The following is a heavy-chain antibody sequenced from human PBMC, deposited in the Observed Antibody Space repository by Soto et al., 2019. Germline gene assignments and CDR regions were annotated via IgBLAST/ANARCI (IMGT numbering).Heavy chain of an antibody. V-gene: IGHV3-7*01. CDR3: SRDRLVAATSAPPYYYFGMDV. CDR1: GFTFSNYW. D-gene: IGHD2-15*01. Sequence: GGSLRLSCTASGFTFSNYWMTWVRQVPGKGLEWVANIKQDGSEQTYAPSVKGRFTISRDNAKNSLYLQMNSLRDDDAAVYYCSRDRLVAATSAPPYYYFGMDVWGQGTTVTVSS. CDR2: IKQDGSEQ. J-gene: IGHJ6*02.